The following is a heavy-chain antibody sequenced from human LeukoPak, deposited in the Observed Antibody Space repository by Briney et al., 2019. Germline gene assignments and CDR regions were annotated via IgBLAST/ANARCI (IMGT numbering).Heavy chain of an antibody. V-gene: IGHV1-69*05. CDR2: IVPIFGTA. D-gene: IGHD3-9*01. CDR1: GGTFSSYA. CDR3: ASGDILTGGDY. J-gene: IGHJ4*02. Sequence: SVKVSCKASGGTFSSYAISWVRQAPGQGLEWMGGIVPIFGTANYAQEFQGRVTITTDESTSTAYMELSSLRSEDTAVYYCASGDILTGGDYWGQGTLVTVSS.